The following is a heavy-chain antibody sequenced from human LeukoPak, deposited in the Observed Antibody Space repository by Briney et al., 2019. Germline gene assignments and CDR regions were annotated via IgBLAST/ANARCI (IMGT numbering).Heavy chain of an antibody. CDR2: LIPIFDPV. V-gene: IGHV1-69*05. Sequence: VASVKVSCKASGVTLSSYAINWVRLAPGPGLEWMGGLIPIFDPVNYAQKFQGRVSITTDESTNTAYMELRSLRSDDTAVYYCARDGRYSVAVAAPARRMDVWGKGTTVTVSS. CDR1: GVTLSSYA. J-gene: IGHJ6*03. CDR3: ARDGRYSVAVAAPARRMDV. D-gene: IGHD6-13*01.